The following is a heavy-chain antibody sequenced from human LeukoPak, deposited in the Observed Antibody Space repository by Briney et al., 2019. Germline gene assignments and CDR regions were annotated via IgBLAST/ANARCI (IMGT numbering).Heavy chain of an antibody. Sequence: GASVKVSCKASGYTFTSYGISWVRQAPGQGLEWMGWISAYNGNTNYAQKFQGRVTMTEDTSTDTAYMELSSLRSEDTAVYYCATGGAYDYVERYYGMDVWGQGTTVTVSS. CDR3: ATGGAYDYVERYYGMDV. CDR1: GYTFTSYG. CDR2: ISAYNGNT. J-gene: IGHJ6*02. D-gene: IGHD3-16*01. V-gene: IGHV1-18*01.